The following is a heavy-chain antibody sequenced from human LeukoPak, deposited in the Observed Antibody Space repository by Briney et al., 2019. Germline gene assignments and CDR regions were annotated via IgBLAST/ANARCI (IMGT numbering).Heavy chain of an antibody. J-gene: IGHJ4*02. D-gene: IGHD6-6*01. CDR2: IIPVFGTA. Sequence: GASVKVSCKASGGTFSSYAISWVRQAPGQGLEWMGGIIPVFGTANYAQKFQGRVTITADESTSTAYMELSSLRSEDTAVYYCAREGYSSSPFDYWGQGTLVTVSS. CDR3: AREGYSSSPFDY. CDR1: GGTFSSYA. V-gene: IGHV1-69*13.